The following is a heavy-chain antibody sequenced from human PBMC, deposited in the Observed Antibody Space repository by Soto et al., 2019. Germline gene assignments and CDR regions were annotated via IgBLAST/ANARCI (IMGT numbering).Heavy chain of an antibody. CDR2: IYHSGST. J-gene: IGHJ4*02. Sequence: PSETLSLTCAVSGYSISSGYYWGWIRQPPGKGLEWIGSIYHSGSTYYNPSLKSRVTISVDTSKNQFSLKLSSVTAADTAVYYCARETSGCLDYWGQGTLVTVYS. V-gene: IGHV4-38-2*02. D-gene: IGHD3-10*01. CDR1: GYSISSGYY. CDR3: ARETSGCLDY.